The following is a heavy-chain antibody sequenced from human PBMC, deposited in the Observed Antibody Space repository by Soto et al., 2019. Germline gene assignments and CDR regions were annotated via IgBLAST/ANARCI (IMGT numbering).Heavy chain of an antibody. V-gene: IGHV4-31*03. CDR1: GGSISSGGYY. Sequence: QVQLQESGPGLVKPSQILSLTCTVSGGSISSGGYYWSWIRQHPGKGLEWIGYIYYSGSTYYNLSLKSRVTISVDTSKNQFSLKLSSVTAADTAVYYCAREWRDYYFDYWGQGTLVTVSS. CDR2: IYYSGST. CDR3: AREWRDYYFDY. J-gene: IGHJ4*02.